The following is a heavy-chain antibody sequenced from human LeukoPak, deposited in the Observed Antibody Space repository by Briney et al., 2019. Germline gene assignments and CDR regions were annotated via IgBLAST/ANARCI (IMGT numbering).Heavy chain of an antibody. J-gene: IGHJ6*02. V-gene: IGHV3-7*03. CDR3: ARNNGMDV. Sequence: GALKLSCAASGFTLSNHLMTWVRQGPGRGPEWVANVNRDGSETYYLDSVKGRFTISKDNAKDSLYLQMNSLRAEDTALYHCARNNGMDVWGQGTTVIVSS. CDR1: GFTLSNHL. CDR2: VNRDGSET.